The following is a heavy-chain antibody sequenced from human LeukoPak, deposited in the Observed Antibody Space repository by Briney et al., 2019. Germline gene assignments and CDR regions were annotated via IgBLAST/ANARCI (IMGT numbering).Heavy chain of an antibody. CDR3: ARRAYGMDV. J-gene: IGHJ6*02. Sequence: GGSLRLSCEASGFAFSFFAMSWLRQAPGQGLEWVSTINANSGTRSYAASVRGRFTISRDNSKNTVYLQMNSLRAEDTAVYYCARRAYGMDVWGQGTTVTVSS. CDR1: GFAFSFFA. CDR2: INANSGTR. V-gene: IGHV3-23*01.